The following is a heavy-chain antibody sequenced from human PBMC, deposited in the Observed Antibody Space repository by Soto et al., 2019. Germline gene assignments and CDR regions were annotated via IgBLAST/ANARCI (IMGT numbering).Heavy chain of an antibody. CDR2: IYYSGST. D-gene: IGHD3-9*01. CDR3: ARGNYDFLTGYYIEYFDY. Sequence: SETLSLTCTVSGGSISTYYWSLIRQPPGKGLEWIGYIYYSGSTNYNPSLKSRVTISVDTSKNQFSLKLSSVTAADTAVYYCARGNYDFLTGYYIEYFDYWGQGTLVTVSS. V-gene: IGHV4-59*01. J-gene: IGHJ4*02. CDR1: GGSISTYY.